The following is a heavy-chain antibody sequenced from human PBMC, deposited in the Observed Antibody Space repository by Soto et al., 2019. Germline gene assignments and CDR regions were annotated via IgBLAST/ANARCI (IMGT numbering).Heavy chain of an antibody. CDR2: INHSGST. CDR3: ARGRGSGSYYPYYYYYYMDV. J-gene: IGHJ6*03. V-gene: IGHV4-34*01. D-gene: IGHD3-10*01. Sequence: SETLSLTCAVYGGSFSGYYWSWIRQPPGKGLEWIGEINHSGSTNYNPSLKSRITISVDTSKNQFSLKLSSVTAADTAVYYCARGRGSGSYYPYYYYYYMDVWVKGTTVT. CDR1: GGSFSGYY.